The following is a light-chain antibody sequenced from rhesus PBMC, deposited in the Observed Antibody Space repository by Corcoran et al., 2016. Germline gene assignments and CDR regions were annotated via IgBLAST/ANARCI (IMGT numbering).Light chain of an antibody. CDR2: GAS. CDR3: QKYSSSPLT. V-gene: IGKV3-53*01. Sequence: QVILTQSPATLSLSPGERATLSFRASQSVSSSLAWYQQNPGQAPRLLIYGASSRATGIPDRFSGSGSGTEFTLTISSLEPEDFAVYYCQKYSSSPLTFGEGTKVELK. CDR1: QSVSSS. J-gene: IGKJ4*01.